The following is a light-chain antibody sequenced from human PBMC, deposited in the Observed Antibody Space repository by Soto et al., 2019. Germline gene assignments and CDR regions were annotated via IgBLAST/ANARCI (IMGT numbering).Light chain of an antibody. CDR3: AVWDDSLSGVV. Sequence: QSAVMQPPSASGTPGQRVTISCSGSSSNIGSNYVYWYQHLPGTAPKVLIYKNNHWPSGVPDRFSGSKSDTSASLAISGLRSEDEAHYYCAVWDDSLSGVVFGGGTKLTVL. J-gene: IGLJ3*02. V-gene: IGLV1-47*01. CDR1: SSNIGSNY. CDR2: KNN.